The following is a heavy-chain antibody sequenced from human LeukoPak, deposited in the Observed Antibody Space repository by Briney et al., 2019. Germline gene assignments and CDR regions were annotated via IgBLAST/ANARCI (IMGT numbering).Heavy chain of an antibody. J-gene: IGHJ4*02. Sequence: SVKDSCKASRGTFSSYAISWVRPAPGQRLEWMGRIIHIFCTANHPQKLQGRVTNTADKYTSTAYMELSSLRSEDTAVSYCARRLHIVATTLIDYWGQGTLVTVSS. D-gene: IGHD5-12*01. V-gene: IGHV1-69*06. CDR2: IIHIFCTA. CDR3: ARRLHIVATTLIDY. CDR1: RGTFSSYA.